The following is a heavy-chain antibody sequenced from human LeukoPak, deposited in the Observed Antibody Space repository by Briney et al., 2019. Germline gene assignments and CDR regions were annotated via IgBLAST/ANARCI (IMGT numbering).Heavy chain of an antibody. CDR3: ARLPYYDFWSGYVDY. V-gene: IGHV4-34*01. D-gene: IGHD3-3*01. CDR2: INHSGST. CDR1: GGSFSGYY. Sequence: SETLSLTCAVYGGSFSGYYWSWIRQPPGKGLEWIGEINHSGSTYYNPSLKSRVTISVDTSKNQFSLKLSSVTAADTAVYYCARLPYYDFWSGYVDYWGQGTLVTVSS. J-gene: IGHJ4*02.